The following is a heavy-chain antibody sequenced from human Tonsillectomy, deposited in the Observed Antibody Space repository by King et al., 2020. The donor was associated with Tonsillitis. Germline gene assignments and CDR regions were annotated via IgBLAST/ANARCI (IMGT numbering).Heavy chain of an antibody. CDR3: ARQWEPYCGADCQWYFDL. J-gene: IGHJ2*01. D-gene: IGHD2-21*02. CDR2: FFYSGST. CDR1: GGSISSSSYY. Sequence: QLQESGPGLVKPSETLSLTCTVSGGSISSSSYYWGWIRQPPGKGLEWIGSFFYSGSTYYNPSLKSRVTISVDTSKNQFSLKLSSVTAADTAGHYCARQWEPYCGADCQWYFDLWGRGTLVTVSS. V-gene: IGHV4-39*01.